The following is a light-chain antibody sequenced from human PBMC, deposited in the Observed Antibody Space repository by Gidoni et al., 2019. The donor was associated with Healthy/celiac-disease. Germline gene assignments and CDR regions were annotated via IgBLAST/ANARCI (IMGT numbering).Light chain of an antibody. CDR1: RSNIGAGYD. Sequence: QSVLTQPPSVSGAPGQRVTISCTGSRSNIGAGYDVHWYQLLPGTAPKLLIPGNNNRPSGVPDRFSGSKSGTSASLAITGLQAEDEADYYCQAYDSSLTGPVVFGGGTQLTVL. CDR3: QAYDSSLTGPVV. J-gene: IGLJ2*01. V-gene: IGLV1-40*01. CDR2: GNN.